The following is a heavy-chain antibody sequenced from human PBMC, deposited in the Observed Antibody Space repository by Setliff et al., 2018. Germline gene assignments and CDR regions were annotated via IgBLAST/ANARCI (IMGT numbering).Heavy chain of an antibody. CDR2: TYYSGDA. CDR3: ARHVGSRSRGYNYYYYYMDV. CDR1: GGSISTNTYF. V-gene: IGHV4-39*01. J-gene: IGHJ6*03. Sequence: SETLSLTCTVSGGSISTNTYFWGWIRQSPGKGLEWIGNTYYSGDAYSNPSLKSRVTISVDTSRHQFTLELSSVTAADTAVYYCARHVGSRSRGYNYYYYYMDVWGKGTTVTVSS. D-gene: IGHD3-10*01.